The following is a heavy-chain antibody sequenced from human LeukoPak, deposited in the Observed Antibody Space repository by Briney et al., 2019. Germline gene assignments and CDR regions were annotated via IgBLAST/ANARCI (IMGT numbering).Heavy chain of an antibody. D-gene: IGHD6-13*01. CDR3: AMGIAAAGIQLDY. V-gene: IGHV1-18*01. J-gene: IGHJ4*02. CDR2: ISGYNGNT. CDR1: GYTFSSYT. Sequence: ASVKVSCKASGYTFSSYTISWVRQAPGQGLEWMGWISGYNGNTNYAQKLQGRVTMTTDTSTSTAYMELSSLRSEDTAVYYCAMGIAAAGIQLDYWGQGTLVTVSS.